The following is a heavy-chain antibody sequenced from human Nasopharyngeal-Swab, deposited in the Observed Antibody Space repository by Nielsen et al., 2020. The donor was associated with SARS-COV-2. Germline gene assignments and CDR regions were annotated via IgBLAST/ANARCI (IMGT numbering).Heavy chain of an antibody. CDR1: GYTFTSYA. J-gene: IGHJ6*02. V-gene: IGHV1-3*01. CDR3: ARPLVPAAPHYYYYGMDV. CDR2: INAGNGNT. Sequence: ASVKVSCKASGYTFTSYAMHWVRQAPGQRLEWMGWINAGNGNTKYSQKFQGRVTITRDTSASTAYMELSSLRSEGTAVYYCARPLVPAAPHYYYYGMDVWGQGTTVTVSS. D-gene: IGHD2-2*01.